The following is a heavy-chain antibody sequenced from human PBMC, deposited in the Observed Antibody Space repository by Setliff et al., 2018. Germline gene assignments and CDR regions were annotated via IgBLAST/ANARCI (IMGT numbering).Heavy chain of an antibody. CDR1: GYTFTAYY. CDR2: INPNAGNI. V-gene: IGHV1-2*02. Sequence: ASVKVSCKASGYTFTAYYIHWVRQAPGQGLEWMGWINPNAGNINYIQKFQGRVTMTRDTSISTAYMELRRLRSDDTAVYYCARGEHIVSGDFYHYIDVWGKGTTVTVS. CDR3: ARGEHIVSGDFYHYIDV. D-gene: IGHD2-15*01. J-gene: IGHJ6*03.